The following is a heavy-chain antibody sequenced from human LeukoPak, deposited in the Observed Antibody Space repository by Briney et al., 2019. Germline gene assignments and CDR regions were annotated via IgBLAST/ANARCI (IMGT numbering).Heavy chain of an antibody. J-gene: IGHJ4*02. D-gene: IGHD2-2*01. CDR2: ISGSGGST. CDR1: GFTFSSYA. Sequence: GGSLRLSCAASGFTFSSYAMRWVRQAPGKGLEWVSGISGSGGSTYDANSVKGRFTISRDNSKNTLYLQMNSLRAEDAAVYYCAKSKTPYCSSANCLMFDYWGQGALVTVSS. V-gene: IGHV3-23*01. CDR3: AKSKTPYCSSANCLMFDY.